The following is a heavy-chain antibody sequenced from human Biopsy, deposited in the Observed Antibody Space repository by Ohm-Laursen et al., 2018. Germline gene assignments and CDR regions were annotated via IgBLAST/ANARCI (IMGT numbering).Heavy chain of an antibody. CDR2: ISGNGTTI. D-gene: IGHD3-10*01. CDR1: GFTFSDYY. Sequence: SLRLSCAASGFTFSDYYMSWIRQAPGKGLEWLSYISGNGTTIFYADSVKGRFTVSRDNAKNSLYLQMNSLTVEDTAVYYCARDGAGSYHDYWGQGTLVTVSS. J-gene: IGHJ4*02. V-gene: IGHV3-11*01. CDR3: ARDGAGSYHDY.